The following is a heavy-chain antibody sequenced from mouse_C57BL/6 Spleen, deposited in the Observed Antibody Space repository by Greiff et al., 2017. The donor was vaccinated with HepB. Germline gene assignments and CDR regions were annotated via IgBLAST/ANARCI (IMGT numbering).Heavy chain of an antibody. CDR2: IYPSDSET. V-gene: IGHV1-61*01. D-gene: IGHD1-1*01. Sequence: QVQLQQSGAELVRPGSSVKLSCKASGYTFTSYWMDWVKQRPGQGLEWIGNIYPSDSETHYNQKFKDKATLTVDKSSSTAYMQLSSLTSEDAAVYYCARPLITTVVAHWYFDVWGTGTTVTVSS. CDR3: ARPLITTVVAHWYFDV. J-gene: IGHJ1*03. CDR1: GYTFTSYW.